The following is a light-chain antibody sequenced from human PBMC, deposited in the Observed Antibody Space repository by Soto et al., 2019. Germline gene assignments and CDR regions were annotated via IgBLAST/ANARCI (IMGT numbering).Light chain of an antibody. CDR1: SSDVGGYNY. CDR3: SSYXSSSTQV. CDR2: DVS. V-gene: IGLV2-14*01. Sequence: QSVLTQPASVSGSPGQSITTSCTGTSSDVGGYNYVSWYQQHPGKAPKLMIYDVSNRPSGVSNRFSGSKSGNTASLTISGLQAEDEADYYCSSYXSSSTQVFGTGTKVTVL. J-gene: IGLJ1*01.